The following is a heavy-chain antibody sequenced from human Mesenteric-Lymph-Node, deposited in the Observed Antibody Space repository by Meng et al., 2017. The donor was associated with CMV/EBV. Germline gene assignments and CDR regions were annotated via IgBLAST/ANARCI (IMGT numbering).Heavy chain of an antibody. CDR3: ASNTIFGVSNYYGMDV. J-gene: IGHJ6*02. CDR1: GGSFSGYY. D-gene: IGHD3-3*01. V-gene: IGHV4-34*01. CDR2: INHSGST. Sequence: SETLSLTCAVYGGSFSGYYWSWIRQPPGKGLEWIGEINHSGSTNYNPSLKSRVTISVDTSKNQFSLKLSSVTAADTAVYYCASNTIFGVSNYYGMDVWGQGTTVTVSS.